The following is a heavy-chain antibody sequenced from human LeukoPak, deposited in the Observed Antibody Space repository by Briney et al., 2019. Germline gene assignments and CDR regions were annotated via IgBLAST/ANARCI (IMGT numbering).Heavy chain of an antibody. Sequence: PSETLSLTCTVSGGSISSYYWSWIRQPPGKGLEWIGYIYYSGSTHYNPSLKSRVTISVDTSKNQFSLKLRSVTAGDTAVYYCARTTEGYVRGPGYSYYYYMDVWGKGTTVTISS. V-gene: IGHV4-59*01. CDR2: IYYSGST. CDR1: GGSISSYY. CDR3: ARTTEGYVRGPGYSYYYYMDV. J-gene: IGHJ6*03. D-gene: IGHD5-12*01.